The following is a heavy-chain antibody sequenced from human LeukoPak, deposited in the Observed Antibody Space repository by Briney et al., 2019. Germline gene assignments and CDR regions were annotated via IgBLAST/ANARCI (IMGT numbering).Heavy chain of an antibody. CDR2: ISGSAGSA. D-gene: IGHD6-19*01. V-gene: IGHV3-23*01. CDR3: AREPIAVAGSSDAFDI. CDR1: GFTFSNIA. J-gene: IGHJ3*02. Sequence: QPGGTLRLSCAASGFTFSNIAMTWVRQAPGKGLEWVSSISGSAGSAYYADSVKGRFSISRDNAKNSLYLQMNSLRAEDTAVYYCAREPIAVAGSSDAFDIWGQGTMVTVSS.